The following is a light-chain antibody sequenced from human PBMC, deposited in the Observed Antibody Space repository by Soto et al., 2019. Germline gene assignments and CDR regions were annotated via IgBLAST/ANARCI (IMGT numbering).Light chain of an antibody. CDR3: QQSETYPLT. Sequence: AIRMTQSPSSLSASTGDRVTITCRASQGISSYLAWYQQKPGKAPKLLIYKASTLKSGVPSRLSGSGSGTEFTLTISSLQPGDFATYYGQQSETYPLTFGQGTRLEIK. J-gene: IGKJ5*01. CDR1: QGISSY. CDR2: KAS. V-gene: IGKV1-8*01.